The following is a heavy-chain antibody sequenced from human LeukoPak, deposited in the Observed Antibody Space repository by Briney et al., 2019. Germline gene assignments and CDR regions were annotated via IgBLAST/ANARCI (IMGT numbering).Heavy chain of an antibody. J-gene: IGHJ4*02. Sequence: ASVKVSCKVSGYTLTELSMHWARQAPGKGLEWMGGFDPEDGEAIYAQKFQGRVTMTEDTSTDTAYMELSSLRSEDTAVYYCATLSITMVRGAPDYWGQGTLVTVSS. CDR2: FDPEDGEA. V-gene: IGHV1-24*01. CDR1: GYTLTELS. D-gene: IGHD3-10*01. CDR3: ATLSITMVRGAPDY.